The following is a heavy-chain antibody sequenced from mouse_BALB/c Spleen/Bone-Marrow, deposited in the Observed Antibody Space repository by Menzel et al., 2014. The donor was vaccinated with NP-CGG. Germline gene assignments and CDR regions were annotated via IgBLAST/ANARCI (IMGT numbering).Heavy chain of an antibody. J-gene: IGHJ4*01. V-gene: IGHV5-17*02. CDR3: ARKGAMITHYYAMDY. CDR1: GFTFSSFG. D-gene: IGHD2-4*01. Sequence: EVQLQESGLDLVQPGVSRKLSCAASGFTFSSFGMHWVRQAPEKGLEWVAYISNGSSTIYYADTVKGRFTISRDNPTNTLFMKMSSLRSRDTAKYYCARKGAMITHYYAMDYWGQGTSVTVSS. CDR2: ISNGSSTI.